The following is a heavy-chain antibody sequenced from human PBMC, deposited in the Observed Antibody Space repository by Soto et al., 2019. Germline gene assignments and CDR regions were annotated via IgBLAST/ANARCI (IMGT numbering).Heavy chain of an antibody. V-gene: IGHV4-39*07. CDR1: GGSISSSSYY. Sequence: TLSLTCTVSGGSISSSSYYWGWIRQPPEKGLEWIGNIYNSGRYNYNPSLESRLTISIDTSKNQFSLRLASVTAADTAVYYCARTLPNRQLFDSWSQGTLVTVSS. CDR3: ARTLPNRQLFDS. CDR2: IYNSGRY. J-gene: IGHJ4*02. D-gene: IGHD1-1*01.